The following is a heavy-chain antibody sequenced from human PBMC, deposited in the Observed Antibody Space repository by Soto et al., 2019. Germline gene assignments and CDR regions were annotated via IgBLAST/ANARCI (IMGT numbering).Heavy chain of an antibody. J-gene: IGHJ6*03. D-gene: IGHD5-12*01. CDR1: GFTFSSYA. CDR2: ISSNGGST. Sequence: TGGSLRLSCAASGFTFSSYAMHWVRQAPGKGLEYVSAISSNGGSTYYADSVKGRFTISRDNSKNTLYLQMGSLRAEDMAVYYCARDMVATTHYYYYYMDVWGKGTPVTVSS. CDR3: ARDMVATTHYYYYYMDV. V-gene: IGHV3-64*02.